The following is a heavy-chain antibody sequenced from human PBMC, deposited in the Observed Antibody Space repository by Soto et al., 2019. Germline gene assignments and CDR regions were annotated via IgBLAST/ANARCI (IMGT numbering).Heavy chain of an antibody. V-gene: IGHV1-46*01. CDR3: ARGRYNDFWSGYYPYYYYYMDV. D-gene: IGHD3-3*01. CDR2: INPSGGST. CDR1: RSTFTSYY. J-gene: IGHJ6*03. Sequence: ASAQVSCKASRSTFTSYYMHWVRHAPGQGLEWMGIINPSGGSTSYAQKFQGRVTMTRNTSISTAYMELSSLRSEDTAVYYCARGRYNDFWSGYYPYYYYYMDVWGKGTTVTVSS.